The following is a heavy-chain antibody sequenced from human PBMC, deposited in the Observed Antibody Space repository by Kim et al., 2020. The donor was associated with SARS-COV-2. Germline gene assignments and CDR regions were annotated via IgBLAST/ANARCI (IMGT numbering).Heavy chain of an antibody. D-gene: IGHD3-22*01. CDR3: ASDPDSSGYFLFDY. CDR2: ISYDGSNK. CDR1: GFTFSSYA. J-gene: IGHJ4*02. V-gene: IGHV3-30-3*01. Sequence: GGSLRLSCAASGFTFSSYAMHWVRQAPGKGLEWVAVISYDGSNKYYADSVKGRFTISRDNSKNTLYLQMNSLRAEDTAVYYCASDPDSSGYFLFDYWGQG.